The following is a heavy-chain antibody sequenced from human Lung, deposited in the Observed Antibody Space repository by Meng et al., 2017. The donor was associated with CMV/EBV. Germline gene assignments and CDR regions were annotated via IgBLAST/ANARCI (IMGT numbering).Heavy chain of an antibody. J-gene: IGHJ4*02. CDR1: RGRFGNYG. D-gene: IGHD6-19*01. CDR3: ATDAVARGDY. CDR2: IIPFLGVA. Sequence: SSXXVSCKASRGRFGNYGISWARQAPGQGLEWMGGIIPFLGVASYAPKFKGRFTITTDKSAGTVYMDLSSLRSEDTAVYYCATDAVARGDYWGQGTMVTVAS. V-gene: IGHV1-69*10.